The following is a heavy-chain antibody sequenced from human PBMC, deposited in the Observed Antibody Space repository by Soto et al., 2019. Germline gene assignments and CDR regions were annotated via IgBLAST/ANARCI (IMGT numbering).Heavy chain of an antibody. Sequence: QVQLVESGGGVVQPGRSLRLSCAASGFTFSSYAIHWVRQAPGKGLAWVAVISYDGSNKYYADSVKGRFTISRDNSKNTLYLQMNSLRAEDTAVYYCARDFDYWGQGTLVTVSS. CDR1: GFTFSSYA. CDR2: ISYDGSNK. V-gene: IGHV3-30-3*01. CDR3: ARDFDY. J-gene: IGHJ4*02.